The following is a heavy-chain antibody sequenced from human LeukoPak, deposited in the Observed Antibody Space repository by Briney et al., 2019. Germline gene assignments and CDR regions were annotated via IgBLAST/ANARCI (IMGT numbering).Heavy chain of an antibody. CDR1: GFSLSTSGVG. CDR2: IYWDDDM. V-gene: IGHV2-5*02. D-gene: IGHD3-3*01. Sequence: SGPTLVKPTQTLTLTCTFSGFSLSTSGVGVGWIRQPPGKALEWLALIYWDDDMRYSPSLKSRLTITKDTSKNQVVLTMTNMDPVDTATYYCAHSNVTYYDFWSGYYTPYFDYWGQGTLVTVSS. J-gene: IGHJ4*02. CDR3: AHSNVTYYDFWSGYYTPYFDY.